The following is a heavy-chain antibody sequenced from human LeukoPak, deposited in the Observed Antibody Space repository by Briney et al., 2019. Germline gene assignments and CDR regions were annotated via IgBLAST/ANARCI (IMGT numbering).Heavy chain of an antibody. CDR3: ARTGSSGYDLSLESADY. V-gene: IGHV1-69*04. Sequence: SVKVSFKASGGTFSSYAISWVRQAPGQGLEWMGRIIPILGIANYAQKFQGRVTITADKSTSTAYMELSSLRSEDTAVYYCARTGSSGYDLSLESADYWGQGTLVTVSS. CDR1: GGTFSSYA. J-gene: IGHJ4*02. D-gene: IGHD5-12*01. CDR2: IIPILGIA.